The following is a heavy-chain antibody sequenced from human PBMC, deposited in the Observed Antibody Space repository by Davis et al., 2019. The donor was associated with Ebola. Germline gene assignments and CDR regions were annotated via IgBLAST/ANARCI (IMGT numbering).Heavy chain of an antibody. Sequence: GESLKISCAASGFTFSSYWMSWVRQAPGKGLEWVANIKHDGSEKYYVDSVKGRFTISRDNAKNSLYLQMNSLRAEDTVVYYCARDDFWSGNYQAYYYYGMGVWGQGTTVTVSS. D-gene: IGHD3-3*01. CDR3: ARDDFWSGNYQAYYYYGMGV. V-gene: IGHV3-7*03. CDR1: GFTFSSYW. J-gene: IGHJ6*02. CDR2: IKHDGSEK.